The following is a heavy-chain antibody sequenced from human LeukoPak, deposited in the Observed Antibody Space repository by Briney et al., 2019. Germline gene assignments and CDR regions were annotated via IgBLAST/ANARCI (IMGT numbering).Heavy chain of an antibody. D-gene: IGHD2-15*01. CDR3: ATADCSGGSCPIDV. V-gene: IGHV1-2*04. Sequence: ASVKVSCKASGYTFTGYYMHWVRQAPGQGLEWMGWINPNSGGTNYAQKFQGWVTMIRDTSISTAYMELSRLRSDDTAVYYCATADCSGGSCPIDVWGKGTTVTVSS. CDR1: GYTFTGYY. J-gene: IGHJ6*04. CDR2: INPNSGGT.